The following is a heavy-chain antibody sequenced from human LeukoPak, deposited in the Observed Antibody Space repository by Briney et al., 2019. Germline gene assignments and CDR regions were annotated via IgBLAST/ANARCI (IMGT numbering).Heavy chain of an antibody. CDR2: IIPIFGTA. CDR1: GGTFSSYA. V-gene: IGHV1-69*06. J-gene: IGHJ4*02. CDR3: AREGSGSYYSY. D-gene: IGHD3-10*01. Sequence: ASVKVSCKASGGTFSSYAISWVRQAPGQGLEWMGGIIPIFGTANYAQKFQGRATITADKSTSTAYMELSSLRSEDTAVYYCAREGSGSYYSYWGQGTLVTVSS.